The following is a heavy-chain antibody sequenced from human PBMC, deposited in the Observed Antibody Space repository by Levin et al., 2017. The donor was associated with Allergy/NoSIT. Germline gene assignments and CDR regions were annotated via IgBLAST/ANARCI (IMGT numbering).Heavy chain of an antibody. CDR2: IYSDGST. CDR3: ARGEYLSDWWGGGYHFDY. V-gene: IGHV3-53*01. J-gene: IGHJ4*02. Sequence: PGVSLRLSCAASGLTVSSNYMSWVRQAPGKGLEWVSGIYSDGSTYYADSVKGRFIISRDKSKNTLYLQMSSLRAEDTAVYYCARGEYLSDWWGGGYHFDYWGQGTLVTVSS. D-gene: IGHD5-12*01. CDR1: GLTVSSNY.